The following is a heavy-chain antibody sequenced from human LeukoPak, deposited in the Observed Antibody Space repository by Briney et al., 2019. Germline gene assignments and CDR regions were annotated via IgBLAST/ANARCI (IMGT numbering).Heavy chain of an antibody. CDR1: GGSISSYY. V-gene: IGHV4-59*08. D-gene: IGHD2/OR15-2a*01. CDR2: ISDIGSI. CDR3: AGHHPRNTVDF. J-gene: IGHJ4*02. Sequence: SETLSLTCTVSGGSISSYYWSWIRQPPGKGLEWIAYISDIGSINYNPSLKSRVTISLDTSKNQFSLKLSSVTAADTAVYYGAGHHPRNTVDFWGQGTLVTVSS.